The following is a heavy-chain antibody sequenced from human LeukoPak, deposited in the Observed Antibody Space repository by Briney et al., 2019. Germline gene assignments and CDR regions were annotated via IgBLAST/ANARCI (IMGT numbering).Heavy chain of an antibody. J-gene: IGHJ5*02. CDR2: IYYRGST. D-gene: IGHD6-13*01. CDR1: GGSISSGDYY. CDR3: ARYGNSSSWFNWFDP. V-gene: IGHV4-30-4*08. Sequence: SETLSLTCTVSGGSISSGDYYWSWIRQPPGKGLEWDGYIYYRGSTYYNPSLKSRVTISVDTSKNQFSLKLSSVTAADTAVYYCARYGNSSSWFNWFDPWGQGTLVTVSS.